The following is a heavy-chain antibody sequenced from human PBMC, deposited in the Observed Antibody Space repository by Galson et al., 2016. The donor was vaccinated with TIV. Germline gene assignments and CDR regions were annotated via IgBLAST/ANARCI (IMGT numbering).Heavy chain of an antibody. CDR3: ARVRGDGEYSYGAFVY. J-gene: IGHJ4*02. CDR1: GFTFSAYA. D-gene: IGHD2/OR15-2a*01. Sequence: SLRLSCAAFGFTFSAYAMHWVRQAPGKGLEWVSTISSSGRFVYYADSLEGRFTISRDSATSSLHLQMNSLRAEDSGIYYCARVRGDGEYSYGAFVYWGQGTLVTVSS. V-gene: IGHV3-21*01. CDR2: ISSSGRFV.